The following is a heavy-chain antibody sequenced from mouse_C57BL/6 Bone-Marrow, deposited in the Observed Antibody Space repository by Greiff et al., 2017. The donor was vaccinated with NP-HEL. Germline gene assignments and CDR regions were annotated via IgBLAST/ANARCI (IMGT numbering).Heavy chain of an antibody. CDR2: IYPRDGST. CDR3: ASRGLLLRYPAEVDY. J-gene: IGHJ2*01. CDR1: GYTFTDHT. V-gene: IGHV1-78*01. Sequence: QVQLQQSDAELVKPGASVKISCKVSGYTFTDHTIHWMKQRPEQGLEWIGYIYPRDGSTKYNEKFKGKATLTADKSSSTAYMQLNSLTSEDSAVYCCASRGLLLRYPAEVDYWGQGTTLTVSS. D-gene: IGHD1-1*01.